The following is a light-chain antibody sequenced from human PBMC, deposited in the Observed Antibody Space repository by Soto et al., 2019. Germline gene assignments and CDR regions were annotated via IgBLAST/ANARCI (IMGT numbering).Light chain of an antibody. V-gene: IGKV1-33*01. CDR1: QDISNY. J-gene: IGKJ1*01. CDR3: QQYKSYSTET. Sequence: DIQMTQSPSYLYASVGDRVTLTCQSSQDISNYLNWYQQKPGKAHKLLIYDASNLEKGVPSRFSGRGSGTEFTLTIRSLQPDDFATYFCQQYKSYSTETFGQGTKVDIK. CDR2: DAS.